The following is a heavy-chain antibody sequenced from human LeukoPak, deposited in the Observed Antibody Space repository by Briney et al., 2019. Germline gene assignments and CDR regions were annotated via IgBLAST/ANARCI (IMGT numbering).Heavy chain of an antibody. V-gene: IGHV1-3*03. CDR3: ARREVGATQDY. D-gene: IGHD1-26*01. CDR1: GYTFTSYA. Sequence: GASVKVSCKASGYTFTSYAMHWVRQAPGQRLEWMGWINAGNGNTKYSQEFQGRVTITRDTSASTAYMELSSLRSEDTAVYYCARREVGATQDYWGQGTLVTVSS. J-gene: IGHJ4*02. CDR2: INAGNGNT.